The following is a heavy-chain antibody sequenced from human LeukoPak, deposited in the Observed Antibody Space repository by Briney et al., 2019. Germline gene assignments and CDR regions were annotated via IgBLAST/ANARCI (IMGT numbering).Heavy chain of an antibody. V-gene: IGHV4-39*07. J-gene: IGHJ6*03. D-gene: IGHD2-15*01. CDR1: GGSISSYY. Sequence: SSETLSLTCTASGGSISSYYWSWIRQPPGKGLEWIGSIHYSGSTYYNPSLQSRVTISIDTSKNQFSLKLRFVTAADTAVYYCARVRCSGGSCPYYYYYYYTDVWGKGTTVTVSS. CDR2: IHYSGST. CDR3: ARVRCSGGSCPYYYYYYYTDV.